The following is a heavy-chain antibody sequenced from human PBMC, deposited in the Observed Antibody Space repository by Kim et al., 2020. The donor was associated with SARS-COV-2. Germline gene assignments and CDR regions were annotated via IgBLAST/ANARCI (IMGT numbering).Heavy chain of an antibody. Sequence: GGSLRLSCAASGFTVSSNYMSWVRQAPGKGLEWVSVIYSGGSTYYADSVKGRFTISRDNSKNTLYLQRNSLRAEDTAVYYCATEPYYYDSSGYNAGGYWGQGTLVTVSS. CDR1: GFTVSSNY. CDR2: IYSGGST. D-gene: IGHD3-22*01. V-gene: IGHV3-66*01. CDR3: ATEPYYYDSSGYNAGGY. J-gene: IGHJ4*02.